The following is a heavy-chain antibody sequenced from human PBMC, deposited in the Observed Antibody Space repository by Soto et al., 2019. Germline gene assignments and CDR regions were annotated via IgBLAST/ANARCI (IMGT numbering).Heavy chain of an antibody. CDR3: ARALTIFGVVMPHSGMDV. V-gene: IGHV1-69*01. CDR2: IIPIFGTA. Sequence: QVQLVQSGAEVKKPGSSVKVSCKASGGTFSSYAISWVRQAPGQGLEWMGGIIPIFGTANYAQKFQGRVTITADESTSTAYMELSSLRSEDTAVYYCARALTIFGVVMPHSGMDVWGQGTTVTVSS. J-gene: IGHJ6*02. CDR1: GGTFSSYA. D-gene: IGHD3-3*01.